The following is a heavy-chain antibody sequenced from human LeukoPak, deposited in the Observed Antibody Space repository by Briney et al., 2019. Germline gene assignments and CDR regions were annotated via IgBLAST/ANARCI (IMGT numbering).Heavy chain of an antibody. J-gene: IGHJ4*02. CDR2: ISQDGSRK. CDR1: GFTFSNYG. V-gene: IGHV3-33*05. Sequence: PGRSLRLSCAASGFTFSNYGIHWVRQAPGKGLEWVAHISQDGSRKYFGDSVKGRSTISRDNSKNAVYLQMNSLRAEDTAVNFCARIITGGQYDLDYWGQGTLVTVSS. CDR3: ARIITGGQYDLDY. D-gene: IGHD7-27*01.